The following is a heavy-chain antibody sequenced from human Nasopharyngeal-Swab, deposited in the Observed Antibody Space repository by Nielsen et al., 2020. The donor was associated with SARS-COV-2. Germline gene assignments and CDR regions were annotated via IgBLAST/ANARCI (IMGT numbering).Heavy chain of an antibody. CDR2: IYYSGST. Sequence: WIRQPPGKGLEWIGYIYYSGSTNYNPSLKSRVTISVDMSKNQFSLKLSSVTAADTAVYYCARDQRSGWFDAFDIWGQGTMVTVSS. V-gene: IGHV4-59*01. CDR3: ARDQRSGWFDAFDI. D-gene: IGHD6-19*01. J-gene: IGHJ3*02.